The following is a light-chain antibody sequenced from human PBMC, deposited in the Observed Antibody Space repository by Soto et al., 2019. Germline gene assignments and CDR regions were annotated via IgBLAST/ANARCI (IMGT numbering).Light chain of an antibody. J-gene: IGLJ1*01. CDR3: SPYASSTTPYV. V-gene: IGLV2-14*02. CDR1: SSDVGSYNL. CDR2: EGS. Sequence: ALTQPASVSGSPGQSITISCTGTSSDVGSYNLVSWYQQHPGKAPKLMIYEGSKRPSGVSNRFSGSKSGNTASLTISGLQAEDEADYYCSPYASSTTPYVFGTGTKVTVL.